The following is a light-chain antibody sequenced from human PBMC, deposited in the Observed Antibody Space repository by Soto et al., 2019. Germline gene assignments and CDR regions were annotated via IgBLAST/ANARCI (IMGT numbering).Light chain of an antibody. V-gene: IGKV1-5*01. CDR1: QSISDW. J-gene: IGKJ1*01. Sequence: DIQMTQSPSTLSASVGDRVTITCRASQSISDWLAWYQQKPGKAPKLLIYDASILESGVPSRFGGSGSGTDFALTISSLHPDDFATYYCQQYNSPSKTFGPGTRVEIK. CDR3: QQYNSPSKT. CDR2: DAS.